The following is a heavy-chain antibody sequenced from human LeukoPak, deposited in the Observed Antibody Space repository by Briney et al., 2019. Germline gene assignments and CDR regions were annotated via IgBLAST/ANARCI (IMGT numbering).Heavy chain of an antibody. V-gene: IGHV3-23*01. CDR1: GFTFSSYA. Sequence: GGSLRLSCAASGFTFSSYAMSWVRQAPGKGLEWVSAISGSGGSTYYADSVKGRFTISRDNSKNTLYLQMNSLRAEDTAVYYRAKDGKQLVRGGDYWGQGTLVTVSS. D-gene: IGHD6-13*01. J-gene: IGHJ4*02. CDR2: ISGSGGST. CDR3: AKDGKQLVRGGDY.